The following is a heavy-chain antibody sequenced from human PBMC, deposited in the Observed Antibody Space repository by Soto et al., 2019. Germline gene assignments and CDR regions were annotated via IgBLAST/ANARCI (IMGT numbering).Heavy chain of an antibody. J-gene: IGHJ4*02. V-gene: IGHV1-8*02. CDR3: TRNLYNTGDFDH. Sequence: QVQLMQSGAEVRKPGASVKVSCKAPGYTFTDYDINWVRQATGQGLEWLGWMTPKSGYTGYAQKFQGRVTLTRDTSRGTAYMELSSLTSEDTAVYYCTRNLYNTGDFDHWGQGTLVTVSS. CDR1: GYTFTDYD. CDR2: MTPKSGYT. D-gene: IGHD1-20*01.